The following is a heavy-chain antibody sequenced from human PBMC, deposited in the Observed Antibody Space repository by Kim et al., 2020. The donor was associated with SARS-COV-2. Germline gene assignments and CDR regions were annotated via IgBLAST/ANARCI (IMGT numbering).Heavy chain of an antibody. CDR3: ATLEWGGSSTSVY. Sequence: GGSLRLSCAASGFSFRTSWMTWVRQAPGKGLEWVANIKEDGSEKYLLGSVKGRFTISRDNARNSLFLQMNSLRAEDTAMYFCATLEWGGSSTSVYWGRGT. CDR2: IKEDGSEK. CDR1: GFSFRTSW. J-gene: IGHJ4*02. D-gene: IGHD3-3*01. V-gene: IGHV3-7*01.